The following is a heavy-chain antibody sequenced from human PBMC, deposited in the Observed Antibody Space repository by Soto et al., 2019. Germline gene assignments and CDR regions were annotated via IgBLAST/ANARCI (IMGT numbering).Heavy chain of an antibody. J-gene: IGHJ4*02. CDR2: ISAYNGNT. CDR1: GYTFTSYG. Sequence: ASVKVSCKASGYTFTSYGISWVRQAPGQGLEWMGWISAYNGNTNYAQKLQGRVTMTTDTSTSTAYMELNSLRAEDTAVYYCAKASYDSSGYYEYYFDYWGQGTLVTVSS. V-gene: IGHV1-18*01. D-gene: IGHD3-22*01. CDR3: AKASYDSSGYYEYYFDY.